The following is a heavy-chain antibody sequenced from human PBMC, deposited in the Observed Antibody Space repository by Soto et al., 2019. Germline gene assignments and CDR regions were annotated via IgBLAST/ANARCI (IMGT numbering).Heavy chain of an antibody. CDR1: GGTFSSYA. Sequence: QVQLVQSGAEVKKPGSSVKVSCKASGGTFSSYAINWVRQAPGQGLEWMGGIIPIFGTANYAQKFQGRVTITXXEXTXIADMELSSLRSDDTAVYYCARGSGGSSYYYYGMDVWGQGTTVTVSS. V-gene: IGHV1-69*05. CDR3: ARGSGGSSYYYYGMDV. CDR2: IIPIFGTA. D-gene: IGHD2-15*01. J-gene: IGHJ6*02.